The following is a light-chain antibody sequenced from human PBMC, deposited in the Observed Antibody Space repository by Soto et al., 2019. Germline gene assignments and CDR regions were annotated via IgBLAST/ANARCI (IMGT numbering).Light chain of an antibody. V-gene: IGLV2-14*01. CDR3: SSYTRSSTLYV. J-gene: IGLJ1*01. Sequence: QSVLPPPASLSGSPGQSITLSCTGARRDICAYDFFSWFQQHTGKAPKLMISEVNKRPSGVSNRFSGSKSGNTASLTISGLQAEDEAEYYCSSYTRSSTLYVFGTGTKVTVL. CDR1: RRDICAYDF. CDR2: EVN.